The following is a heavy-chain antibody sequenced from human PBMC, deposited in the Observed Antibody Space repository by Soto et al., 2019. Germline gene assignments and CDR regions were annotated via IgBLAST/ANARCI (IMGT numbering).Heavy chain of an antibody. CDR1: GFTFSSYS. CDR2: ISSSSSYI. CDR3: ARDHSSGWYGGWFDP. V-gene: IGHV3-21*01. D-gene: IGHD6-19*01. J-gene: IGHJ5*02. Sequence: GGSLRLSCAASGFTFSSYSMNWVRQAPGKGLEWVSSISSSSSYIYYADSVKGRFTISRDNAKNSLYLQMNSLRAEDTAVYYCARDHSSGWYGGWFDPWGQGTLVTVSS.